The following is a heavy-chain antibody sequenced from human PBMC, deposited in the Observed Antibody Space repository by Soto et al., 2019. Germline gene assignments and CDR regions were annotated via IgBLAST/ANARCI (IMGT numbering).Heavy chain of an antibody. V-gene: IGHV3-30-3*01. CDR3: ASGGPSWQQLPQYYFDY. D-gene: IGHD6-13*01. CDR1: GFTFSSYA. Sequence: PGGSLRLSCAASGFTFSSYAMHWVRQAPGKGLEWVAVISYDGTNKYYADSVKGRFTISRDNSKNTLYLQMNSLRAEDTAVYYCASGGPSWQQLPQYYFDYWGQGTLVTVSS. J-gene: IGHJ4*02. CDR2: ISYDGTNK.